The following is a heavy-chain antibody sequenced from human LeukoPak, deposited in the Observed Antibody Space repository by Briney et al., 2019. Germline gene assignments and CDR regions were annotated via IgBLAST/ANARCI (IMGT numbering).Heavy chain of an antibody. J-gene: IGHJ6*03. Sequence: PGGSLRLSCAASGLTLSSYAMSWVRQAPGKGLEWVSSISASGGSTNYADSVKGRFTISRDNSKNTVYLQMNNLRAEDTAVYYCAKVMKGSERLTMVRGVIIKTAGLYYMDVWGKGTTVTVSS. CDR1: GLTLSSYA. V-gene: IGHV3-23*01. CDR3: AKVMKGSERLTMVRGVIIKTAGLYYMDV. CDR2: ISASGGST. D-gene: IGHD3-10*01.